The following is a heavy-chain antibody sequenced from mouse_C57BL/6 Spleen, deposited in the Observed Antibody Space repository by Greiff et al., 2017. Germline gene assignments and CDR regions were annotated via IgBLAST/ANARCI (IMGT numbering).Heavy chain of an antibody. J-gene: IGHJ4*01. CDR1: GFSLTCYG. CDR3: AGGWSAMDY. CDR2: IWGVGST. V-gene: IGHV2-6*01. Sequence: VNLVESGPGLVAPSQSLSITCTVSGFSLTCYGVDWVRQSPGKGLEWLGVIWGVGSTNYNSALKSRLSISKDNSKSQVFLKMNSLQTDDTAMYYCAGGWSAMDYWGQGPSVTVSS. D-gene: IGHD1-1*02.